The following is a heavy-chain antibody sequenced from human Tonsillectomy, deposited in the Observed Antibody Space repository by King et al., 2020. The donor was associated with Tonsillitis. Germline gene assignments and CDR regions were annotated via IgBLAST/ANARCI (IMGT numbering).Heavy chain of an antibody. CDR3: ASESTVTTYPYFDF. CDR2: MSHDGSNK. CDR1: GFTFSTHA. D-gene: IGHD4-17*01. Sequence: VQLVESGGGVVQPGRSLRLSCAASGFTFSTHAMHWVRQAPGKGLEWVAGMSHDGSNKFYGDSVKGRFIISRDTSTNTPYLQMNSLRVEGTAVYYCASESTVTTYPYFDFWGQGTLVTVSS. J-gene: IGHJ4*02. V-gene: IGHV3-30-3*01.